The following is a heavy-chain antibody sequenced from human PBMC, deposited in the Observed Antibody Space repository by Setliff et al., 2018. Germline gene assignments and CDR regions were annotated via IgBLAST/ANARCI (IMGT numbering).Heavy chain of an antibody. CDR2: INPSDGST. CDR1: GYTLTSYY. J-gene: IGHJ6*03. Sequence: ASVKVSCKASGYTLTSYYIHWVRQAPGQGLEWMGIINPSDGSTTYAQKFQGRVTVTRDTSTSTVYMELSSLRSEDTAVYYCARGPQRTSGYFYYYYMGVWGKGTTVTVSS. V-gene: IGHV1-46*01. CDR3: ARGPQRTSGYFYYYYMGV.